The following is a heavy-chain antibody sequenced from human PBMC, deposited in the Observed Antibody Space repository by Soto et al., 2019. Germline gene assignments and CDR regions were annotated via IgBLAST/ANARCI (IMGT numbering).Heavy chain of an antibody. CDR1: GYTFTSYG. CDR3: ARIREDIVVVPAARPNFRFDP. V-gene: IGHV1-2*04. CDR2: IIPISGGT. J-gene: IGHJ5*02. D-gene: IGHD2-2*01. Sequence: ASVKFSCKASGYTFTSYGISWVRQAPGQGLEWMGWIIPISGGTNYAQKFQGWVTMTRDTSISTAYMELSRLRSDDTAVYYCARIREDIVVVPAARPNFRFDPWGQGTLVTVSS.